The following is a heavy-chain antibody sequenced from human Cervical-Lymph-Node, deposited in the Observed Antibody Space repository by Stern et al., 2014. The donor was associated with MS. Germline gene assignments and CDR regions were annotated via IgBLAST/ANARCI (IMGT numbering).Heavy chain of an antibody. CDR1: GFTFNKYG. J-gene: IGHJ4*02. CDR2: IWHDGSNE. V-gene: IGHV3-33*01. D-gene: IGHD2-21*01. Sequence: VQLVESGGGVVQPGTSLRLSCAASGFTFNKYGMHWVRQAPGKGLEWVAGIWHDGSNEDYEESVKGRFTISRDIYQNTLYLQMNRLRAEDTAVYYCTRGDVQKYGDYWGQGTLVTVSS. CDR3: TRGDVQKYGDY.